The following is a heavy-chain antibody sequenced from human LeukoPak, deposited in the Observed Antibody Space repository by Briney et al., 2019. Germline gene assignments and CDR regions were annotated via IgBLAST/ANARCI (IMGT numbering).Heavy chain of an antibody. CDR2: IIPIFGTA. V-gene: IGHV1-69*13. Sequence: ASVKVSCKASGGTFSSYAISRVRQAPGQGLEWMGGIIPIFGTANYAQKFQGRVTITADESTSTAYMELSSLRSEDTAVYYCARAPLSIAVAGYNAFDIWGQGTMVTVSS. D-gene: IGHD6-19*01. CDR3: ARAPLSIAVAGYNAFDI. J-gene: IGHJ3*02. CDR1: GGTFSSYA.